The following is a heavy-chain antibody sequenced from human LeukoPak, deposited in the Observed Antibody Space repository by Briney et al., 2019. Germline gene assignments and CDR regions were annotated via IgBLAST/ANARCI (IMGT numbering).Heavy chain of an antibody. CDR3: ARASGGNSHFDY. Sequence: KPSETLSLTCTVSGGSISTYYWGWIRHPAGKGLEWIGRMYSSGSTEYNPSLKSRVTMSVDTSKNQFSLNLSSVTAADTAVYYCARASGGNSHFDYWGQGTLVTVSS. V-gene: IGHV4-4*07. D-gene: IGHD4-23*01. J-gene: IGHJ4*02. CDR2: MYSSGST. CDR1: GGSISTYY.